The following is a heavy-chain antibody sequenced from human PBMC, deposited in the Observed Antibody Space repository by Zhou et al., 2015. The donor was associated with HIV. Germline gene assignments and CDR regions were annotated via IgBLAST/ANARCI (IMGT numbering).Heavy chain of an antibody. V-gene: IGHV1-69*01. CDR1: GGTFSSYA. CDR2: IIPIFGTA. CDR3: ARRLTMVRGENWFDP. J-gene: IGHJ5*02. Sequence: QVHLMQSGAEVKKPGSSVKVSCKASGGTFSSYAISWVRQAPGQGLEWMGGIIPIFGTANYAQKFQGRVTITADESTSTAYMELSSLRSEDTAVYYCARRLTMVRGENWFDPWGQGTLVTVSS. D-gene: IGHD3-10*01.